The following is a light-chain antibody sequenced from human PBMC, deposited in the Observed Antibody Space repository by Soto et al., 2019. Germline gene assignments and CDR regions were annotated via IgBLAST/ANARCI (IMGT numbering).Light chain of an antibody. CDR3: QRYGSSPRT. CDR2: CAS. J-gene: IGKJ1*01. V-gene: IGKV3-20*01. CDR1: QSVSNTN. Sequence: EIVLTQSPGTLSLSPGERATLSCRASQSVSNTNLAWYQQKPGQAPRLRIYCASSRATGIPDRFSGSGFGPDFTLTISRLEPDDFAGYCYQRYGSSPRTFGQGTKVEIK.